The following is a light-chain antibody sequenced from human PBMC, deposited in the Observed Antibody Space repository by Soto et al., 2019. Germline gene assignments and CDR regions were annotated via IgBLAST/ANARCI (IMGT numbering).Light chain of an antibody. V-gene: IGLV2-23*01. Sequence: ALTQPGSVSGSPWQAITISCTGTSSDVGSYNLVSWYQQHPGKAPKLMIYEGSKRPSGVSNRFSGSKSGNTASLTISGLQAEDEADYYCCSYAGSSTYVFGTGTKV. CDR1: SSDVGSYNL. CDR3: CSYAGSSTYV. J-gene: IGLJ1*01. CDR2: EGS.